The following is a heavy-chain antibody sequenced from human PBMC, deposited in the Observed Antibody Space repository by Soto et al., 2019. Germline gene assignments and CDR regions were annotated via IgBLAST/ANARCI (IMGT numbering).Heavy chain of an antibody. CDR3: ARDSRLLKVDYYGMDV. CDR2: ISYDGSNK. D-gene: IGHD2-8*01. Sequence: LRLSCAASGFTFSTHGIHWVRQAPGKGLEWVAVISYDGSNKYYADSVRGRFTISRDNSKNTLYLQMNSLRAEDTAVYYCARDSRLLKVDYYGMDVWGQGTTVTVS. J-gene: IGHJ6*02. V-gene: IGHV3-30*03. CDR1: GFTFSTHG.